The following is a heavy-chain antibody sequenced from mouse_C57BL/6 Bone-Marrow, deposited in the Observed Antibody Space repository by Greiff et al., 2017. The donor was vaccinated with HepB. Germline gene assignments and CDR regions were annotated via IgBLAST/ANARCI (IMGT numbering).Heavy chain of an antibody. CDR3: ARPITTVVNYYYAMDY. D-gene: IGHD1-1*01. CDR1: GYTFTDYY. J-gene: IGHJ4*01. V-gene: IGHV1-75*01. Sequence: QVQLQQSGPELVKPGASVKISCKASGYTFTDYYINWVKQRPGQGLEWIGWIFPGSGSTYYNEKFKGKATLTVDKSSSTAYMLLSSLTSEDSAVYFCARPITTVVNYYYAMDYWGQGTSVTVSS. CDR2: IFPGSGST.